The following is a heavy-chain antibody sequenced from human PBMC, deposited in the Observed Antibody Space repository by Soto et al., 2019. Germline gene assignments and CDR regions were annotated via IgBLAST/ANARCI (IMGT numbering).Heavy chain of an antibody. Sequence: EVQLLESGGGLVQPGGSLRLSCAASGFTFSTYAMTWVRQAPGKGLEWVSGISGSGGSTYYANSVKGRFTISRDNSKNTLYLQMIRLRADDTAVYFCAREAVTEDYWGQGTLVTVSS. CDR3: AREAVTEDY. J-gene: IGHJ4*02. CDR1: GFTFSTYA. D-gene: IGHD6-19*01. CDR2: ISGSGGST. V-gene: IGHV3-23*01.